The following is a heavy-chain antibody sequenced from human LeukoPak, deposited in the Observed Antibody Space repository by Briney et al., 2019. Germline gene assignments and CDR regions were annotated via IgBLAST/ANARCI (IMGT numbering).Heavy chain of an antibody. CDR1: GGSISSSSYY. Sequence: SETLSLTCTVSGGSISSSSYYWSWIRQPPGKGLEWIGYIYYSGSTNYNPSLKSRVTISVDTSKNQFSLKLSSVTAADTAVYYCARGFTSGNAFDIWGQGTMVTVSS. V-gene: IGHV4-61*05. D-gene: IGHD3-16*01. J-gene: IGHJ3*02. CDR2: IYYSGST. CDR3: ARGFTSGNAFDI.